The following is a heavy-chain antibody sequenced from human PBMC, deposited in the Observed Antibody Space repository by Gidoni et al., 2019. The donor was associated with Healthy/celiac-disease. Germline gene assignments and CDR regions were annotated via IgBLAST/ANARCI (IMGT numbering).Heavy chain of an antibody. V-gene: IGHV3-74*01. D-gene: IGHD3-10*01. CDR3: ARDRGFRSPHYYYYYGMDV. CDR1: GFTFSSYW. J-gene: IGHJ6*02. Sequence: EVQLVESGGGLVQPGGSLRLSCAASGFTFSSYWMNWVRQAPGKGLVWVSRINSDGSSTSYADSVKGRFTISRDNAKNTLYLQMNSLRAEDTAVYYCARDRGFRSPHYYYYYGMDVWGQGTTVTVSS. CDR2: INSDGSST.